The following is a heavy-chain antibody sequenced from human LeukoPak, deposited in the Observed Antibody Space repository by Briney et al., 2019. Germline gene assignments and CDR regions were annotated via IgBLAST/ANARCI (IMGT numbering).Heavy chain of an antibody. Sequence: WGSLRLSCAASGFTFSSYAMSWVRQAPGKGLEWVSAISGSGGSTYYADSVKGRFTISRDNSKNTLYLQMNSLRAEDTAVYFFFQVEDGIRYFDWLTRTNLDYWGQGTLVTVSS. D-gene: IGHD3-9*01. CDR2: ISGSGGST. CDR1: GFTFSSYA. V-gene: IGHV3-23*01. J-gene: IGHJ4*02. CDR3: FQVEDGIRYFDWLTRTNLDY.